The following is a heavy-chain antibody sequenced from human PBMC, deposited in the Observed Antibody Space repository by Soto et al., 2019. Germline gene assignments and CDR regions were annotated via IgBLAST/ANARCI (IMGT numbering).Heavy chain of an antibody. CDR2: IKSGSGTGGDT. Sequence: EVQVLESGGGLVQPGASLRLSCAVSGVIFRGYAMSWVRQAPGKGLEWVSAIKSGSGTGGDTYYADSVKGRFTIPRDDSKNTVYLEMNNMRAEDPPVYYCAKDRYAWTYVTFDYWCQGMLVTVSS. D-gene: IGHD1-7*01. J-gene: IGHJ4*02. V-gene: IGHV3-23*01. CDR1: GVIFRGYA. CDR3: AKDRYAWTYVTFDY.